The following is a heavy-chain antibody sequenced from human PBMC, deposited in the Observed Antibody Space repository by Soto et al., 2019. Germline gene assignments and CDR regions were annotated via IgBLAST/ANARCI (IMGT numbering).Heavy chain of an antibody. J-gene: IGHJ5*02. D-gene: IGHD2-2*01. CDR1: GVSISSGGYS. Sequence: QLQLQESGSGLEKPSQTLSLTCAVSGVSISSGGYSWIWIRQPPGKGLECIGYIYHSGSTYYNPSLTSRVTISVAGSKTQFSLKLSSVNGADTAVYYSARMPSPWGQGTLVTVSS. CDR3: ARMPSP. V-gene: IGHV4-30-2*01. CDR2: IYHSGST.